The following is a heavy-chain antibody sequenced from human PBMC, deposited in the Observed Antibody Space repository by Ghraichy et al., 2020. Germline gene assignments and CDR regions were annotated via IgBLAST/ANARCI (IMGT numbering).Heavy chain of an antibody. J-gene: IGHJ4*02. CDR1: GGSISSYY. D-gene: IGHD3-10*01. V-gene: IGHV4-59*08. CDR3: ATSGRFGESAIDY. Sequence: SQTLSLTCTVSGGSISSYYWSWIRQPPGKGLEWIGYIYYSGSTNYNPSLKSRVTISVDTSKNQFSLKLSSVTAADTAVYYCATSGRFGESAIDYWGQGTLVTVSS. CDR2: IYYSGST.